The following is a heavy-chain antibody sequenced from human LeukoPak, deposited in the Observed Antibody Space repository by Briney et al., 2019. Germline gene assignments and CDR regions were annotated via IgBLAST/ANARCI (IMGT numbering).Heavy chain of an antibody. V-gene: IGHV4-39*07. Sequence: SETLSLTCTVSGGSISSSTYYWGWIRQPPGKGLEWIGSIFYSGRTYYNPSLKSRVTMSVDTSKNQFSLKLTSVTAADTAVYYCARGRGYYDSSGYNPLDFDIWGQGTMVTVSS. CDR1: GGSISSSTYY. CDR2: IFYSGRT. J-gene: IGHJ3*02. D-gene: IGHD3-22*01. CDR3: ARGRGYYDSSGYNPLDFDI.